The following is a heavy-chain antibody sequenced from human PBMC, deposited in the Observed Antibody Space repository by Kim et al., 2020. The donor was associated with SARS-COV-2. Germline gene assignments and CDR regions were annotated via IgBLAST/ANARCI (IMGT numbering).Heavy chain of an antibody. Sequence: ADSLKRRFTLSRDNAKNALYLQMNSLRAEDAAVYYCAGGVRYFDWLWGYWGQGTLVTVSS. J-gene: IGHJ4*02. CDR3: AGGVRYFDWLWGY. D-gene: IGHD3-9*01. V-gene: IGHV3-11*01.